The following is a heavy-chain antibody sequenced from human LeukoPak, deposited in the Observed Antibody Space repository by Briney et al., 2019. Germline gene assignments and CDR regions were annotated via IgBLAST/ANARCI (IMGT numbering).Heavy chain of an antibody. CDR2: IIPIFGTA. V-gene: IGHV1-69*13. CDR3: ARAGYCSSTSCPPYNWFDP. J-gene: IGHJ5*02. D-gene: IGHD2-2*01. CDR1: GGTFSSYA. Sequence: ASVKVSCKASGGTFSSYAVSWVRLAPGQGLEWMGGIIPIFGTANYAQKFQGRVTITADESTSTAYMELSSLRSEDTAVYYCARAGYCSSTSCPPYNWFDPWGQGTLVTVSS.